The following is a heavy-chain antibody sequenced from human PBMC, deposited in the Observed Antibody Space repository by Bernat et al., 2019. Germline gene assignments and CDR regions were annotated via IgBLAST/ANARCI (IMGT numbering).Heavy chain of an antibody. CDR1: GFTFSSYW. CDR3: ARDRHYDYIWGGVHDY. J-gene: IGHJ4*02. D-gene: IGHD3-16*01. V-gene: IGHV3-7*03. Sequence: EVQLVESGGGLVQPGGSLRLSCAASGFTFSSYWMSWVRQAPGKGLEWVANIKQDGSEKYYVDSVKGRFTISRDNTKNSLYLQMNSLRAEDTAVYYCARDRHYDYIWGGVHDYWGQGTLVTVSS. CDR2: IKQDGSEK.